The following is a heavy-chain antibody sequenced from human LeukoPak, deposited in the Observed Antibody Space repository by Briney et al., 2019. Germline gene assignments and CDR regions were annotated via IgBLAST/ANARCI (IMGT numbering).Heavy chain of an antibody. CDR1: GFTFSSYG. CDR3: AKLSGSYYNLDY. D-gene: IGHD3-10*01. Sequence: PGGSLRLSCAASGFTFSSYGMSWVRQAPGKGLEWVSAISGSGGSTYYADSVKGRFTISRDNSKNTLYLQMNSLRAEDTAVYYCAKLSGSYYNLDYWGQGTLVTVSS. V-gene: IGHV3-23*01. CDR2: ISGSGGST. J-gene: IGHJ4*02.